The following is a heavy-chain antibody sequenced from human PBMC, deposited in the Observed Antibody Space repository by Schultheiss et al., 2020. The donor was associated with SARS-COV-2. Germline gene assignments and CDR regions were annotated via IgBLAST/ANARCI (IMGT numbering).Heavy chain of an antibody. V-gene: IGHV1-2*02. Sequence: ASVKVSCKASGYTFTGYYMHWVRQAPGQGLEWMGWINPNSGGTNYAQKFQGRVTMTRDTSISTAYMELSSLRSEDTAVYYCAREMRDCSSTSCYTDGDYWGQGTLVTVSS. D-gene: IGHD2-2*02. CDR1: GYTFTGYY. CDR2: INPNSGGT. CDR3: AREMRDCSSTSCYTDGDY. J-gene: IGHJ4*02.